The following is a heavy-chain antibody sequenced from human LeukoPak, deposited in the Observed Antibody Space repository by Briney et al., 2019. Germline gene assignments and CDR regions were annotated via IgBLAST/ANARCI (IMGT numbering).Heavy chain of an antibody. Sequence: GGSLRLSCASSGFTFSSYWMSLVRQAPGKGLEGVANIKQDGSEKYYVDSVKGRFTISRDNAKNSLYLQMNSLRAEDTAVYYCAREGREWLWGDYYYYYGMDVWGQGTTVTVSS. CDR3: AREGREWLWGDYYYYYGMDV. J-gene: IGHJ6*02. V-gene: IGHV3-7*01. CDR2: IKQDGSEK. CDR1: GFTFSSYW. D-gene: IGHD3-3*01.